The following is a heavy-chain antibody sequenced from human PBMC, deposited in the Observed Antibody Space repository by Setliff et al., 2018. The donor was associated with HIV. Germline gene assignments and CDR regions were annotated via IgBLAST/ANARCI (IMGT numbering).Heavy chain of an antibody. Sequence: PSETLSLTCAVYGGSFSDNYWSWIRQSPGKGLEWIGEINHSGRTKYSPSLRSRVSISVDTSKTQFSLKLTSVTAADTAVYYCARYSPRGYTLTGPYWGQGTLVTVSS. D-gene: IGHD6-25*01. J-gene: IGHJ4*02. CDR3: ARYSPRGYTLTGPY. V-gene: IGHV4-34*01. CDR2: INHSGRT. CDR1: GGSFSDNY.